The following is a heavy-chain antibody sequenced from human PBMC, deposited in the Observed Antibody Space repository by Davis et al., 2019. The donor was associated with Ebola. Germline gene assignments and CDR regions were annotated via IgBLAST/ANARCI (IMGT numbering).Heavy chain of an antibody. D-gene: IGHD6-19*01. J-gene: IGHJ4*02. V-gene: IGHV3-7*01. CDR3: AKDRSSGWYGIVSY. CDR2: IKQDGSEK. CDR1: GFTFSGSA. Sequence: GGSLRLSCAASGFTFSGSAMHWVRQASGKGLEWVANIKQDGSEKYYVDSVKGRFTISRDDSKNTLYLQMNSLRAEDTAVYYCAKDRSSGWYGIVSYWGQGTLVTVSS.